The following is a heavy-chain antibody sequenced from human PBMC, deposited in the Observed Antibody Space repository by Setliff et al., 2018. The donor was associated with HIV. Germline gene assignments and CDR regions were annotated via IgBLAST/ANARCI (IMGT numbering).Heavy chain of an antibody. CDR3: ARRGDFWSGYYGRYYSYYMDV. CDR1: FFSITGHY. CDR2: IYYSGST. J-gene: IGHJ6*03. Sequence: LSLPFPFSFFSITGHYWSWIRQPPGKGLEWIGSIYYSGSTYYNPSLKSRVTIFVDTSKNQFSLRLSSVTAADTAVYYCARRGDFWSGYYGRYYSYYMDVWGKGTTVTVSS. D-gene: IGHD3-3*01. V-gene: IGHV4-38-2*01.